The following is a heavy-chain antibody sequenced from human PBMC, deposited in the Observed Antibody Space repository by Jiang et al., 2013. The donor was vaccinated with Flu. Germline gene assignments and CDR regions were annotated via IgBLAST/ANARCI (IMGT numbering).Heavy chain of an antibody. V-gene: IGHV6-1*01. CDR3: ARDYNWNFDC. D-gene: IGHD1-1*01. CDR2: TYYRSTWSN. J-gene: IGHJ4*02. CDR1: GDSVPSNGAA. Sequence: SQTLSLTCAISGDSVPSNGAAWNWFRQSPSRGLEWLGRTYYRSTWSNDYAVSVKSRISISPDTSKNLFSLHLSSVTPDDTAVYYCARDYNWNFDCWGQGTLVTVSS.